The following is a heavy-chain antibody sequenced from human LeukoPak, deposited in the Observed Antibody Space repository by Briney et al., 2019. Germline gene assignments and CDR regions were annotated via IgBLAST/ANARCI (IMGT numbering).Heavy chain of an antibody. V-gene: IGHV3-11*01. Sequence: PGGSLRLSCAASGFTFSDYYMSWIRQAPGKGLEWVSYISFSGSTIYYADSVKGRFTISKDKSKNTLYLQMNSLRAEDTAVYYCARDNLDFWSGDHYFDSWGQGTLVTVSS. CDR1: GFTFSDYY. J-gene: IGHJ4*02. CDR3: ARDNLDFWSGDHYFDS. D-gene: IGHD3-3*01. CDR2: ISFSGSTI.